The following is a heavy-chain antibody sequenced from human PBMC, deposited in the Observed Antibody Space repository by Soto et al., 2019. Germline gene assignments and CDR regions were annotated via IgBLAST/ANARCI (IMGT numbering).Heavy chain of an antibody. V-gene: IGHV3-23*01. J-gene: IGHJ5*02. CDR1: GFTFTSYA. Sequence: PGGSLRLSCAASGFTFTSYAMSWVRQAPGKGLEWVSAISASGGSTYYADSVKGRFTISRDHSKNTLYLQMNSLRAEDTAVYYCAKLDNYDFWSDSPHNWFDPWGQGTLVTVSS. CDR3: AKLDNYDFWSDSPHNWFDP. CDR2: ISASGGST. D-gene: IGHD3-3*01.